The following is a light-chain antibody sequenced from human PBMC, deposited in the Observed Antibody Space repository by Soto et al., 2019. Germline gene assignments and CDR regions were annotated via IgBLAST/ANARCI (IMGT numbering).Light chain of an antibody. V-gene: IGKV3-15*01. Sequence: EIVMTQSPATLSVSQGERATLSCRASQSVSNNLAWYQQKPGQAPRLLIYAASIRATGIPARFSVSGSGTDFTLTISSLQSEDFAVYFCQQYGISPWTFGQGTMVDIK. CDR3: QQYGISPWT. J-gene: IGKJ1*01. CDR2: AAS. CDR1: QSVSNN.